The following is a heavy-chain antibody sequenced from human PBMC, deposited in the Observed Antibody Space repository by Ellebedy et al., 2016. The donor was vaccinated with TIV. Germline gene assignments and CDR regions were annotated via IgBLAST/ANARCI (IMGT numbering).Heavy chain of an antibody. V-gene: IGHV4-59*01. D-gene: IGHD3-10*01. J-gene: IGHJ5*02. CDR1: GGSISTYY. CDR3: ARHPAPYGSGSPGWFDP. Sequence: MPGGSLRLSCTVSGGSISTYYWSWIRQPPGQGLEWIGYIYYSGYTEYNPSLKSRVTISVDTSKNQFSLKLSSVTAADTAVYYCARHPAPYGSGSPGWFDPWGQGTLVTVSS. CDR2: IYYSGYT.